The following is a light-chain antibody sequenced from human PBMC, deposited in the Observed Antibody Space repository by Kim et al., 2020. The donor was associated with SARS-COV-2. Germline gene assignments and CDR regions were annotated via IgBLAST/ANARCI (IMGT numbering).Light chain of an antibody. Sequence: QSALTQPASVSGSPGQSITISCPGTSSDVGAYNYISWYQQQPAKPTKVMIYDVTKWPSGVSDRLSGSKSGNTASLTIYRQHAEDDADYYCSSYTTSSTWVFGGGTKVTVL. CDR3: SSYTTSSTWV. CDR2: DVT. CDR1: SSDVGAYNY. V-gene: IGLV2-14*01. J-gene: IGLJ3*02.